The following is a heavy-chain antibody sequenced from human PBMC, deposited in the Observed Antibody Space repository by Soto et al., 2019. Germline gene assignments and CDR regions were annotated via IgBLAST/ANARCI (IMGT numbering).Heavy chain of an antibody. Sequence: ASVKVSCKVSGYTLTELSMHWVRQAPGKGLEWMGGFDPEDGETIYAQKFQGRVTMTEDTSTDTAYMELSSLRSEDTAVYYCATSLIVVVAYAFDIWGQGTMVTVS. CDR3: ATSLIVVVAYAFDI. CDR2: FDPEDGET. J-gene: IGHJ3*02. D-gene: IGHD2-15*01. CDR1: GYTLTELS. V-gene: IGHV1-24*01.